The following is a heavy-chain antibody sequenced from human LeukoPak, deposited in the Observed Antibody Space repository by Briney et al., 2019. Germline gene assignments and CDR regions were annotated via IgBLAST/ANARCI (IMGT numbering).Heavy chain of an antibody. CDR1: GASFSGYY. J-gene: IGHJ4*02. CDR3: ARGPLGYYDSSGYYYF. V-gene: IGHV4-34*01. CDR2: INHSGST. D-gene: IGHD3-22*01. Sequence: SETLSLTCAVYGASFSGYYWSWIRQPPGKGLEWIGEINHSGSTNYNPSLKSRVTISVDTSKNQFSLKLSSVTAADTAVYYCARGPLGYYDSSGYYYFWGQGTLVTVSS.